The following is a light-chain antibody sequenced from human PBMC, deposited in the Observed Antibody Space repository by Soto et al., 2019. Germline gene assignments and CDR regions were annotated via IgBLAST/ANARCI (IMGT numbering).Light chain of an antibody. CDR3: SSYAGGNRV. J-gene: IGLJ1*01. V-gene: IGLV2-8*01. CDR1: SSDVGHYNY. Sequence: QSALTQPPSASGSPGQSVTISCTGISSDVGHYNYVSWYQQHPGKAPKLMIYEVSKRPSGVPDRFSGSKSGNTASLTVSRHQAEDEADYYCSSYAGGNRVFGTGTKLTVL. CDR2: EVS.